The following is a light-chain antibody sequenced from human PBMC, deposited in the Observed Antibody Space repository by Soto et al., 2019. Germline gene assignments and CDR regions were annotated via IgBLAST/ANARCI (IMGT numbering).Light chain of an antibody. CDR3: QQYNNYSGT. Sequence: DIQMTQSPSTLSASVGDRVTITCRASQSVNSWLAWYQQKPGQAPKLLIYKASNLENGVPSRFSGTGSGTEFTLTISGLQPDDFASYYCQQYNNYSGTFGKGTKVDIK. CDR1: QSVNSW. V-gene: IGKV1-5*03. CDR2: KAS. J-gene: IGKJ1*01.